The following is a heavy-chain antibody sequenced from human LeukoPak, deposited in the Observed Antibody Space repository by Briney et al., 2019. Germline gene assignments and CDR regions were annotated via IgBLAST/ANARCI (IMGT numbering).Heavy chain of an antibody. D-gene: IGHD3-9*01. CDR3: ASSHLRYFDWLPLDY. CDR2: INAGNGNT. J-gene: IGHJ4*02. CDR1: GYTFTSYA. V-gene: IGHV1-3*01. Sequence: ASVKVSCKASGYTFTSYAMHWVRQAPGQRLEWMGWINAGNGNTKYSQKFQGRVTITGDTSASTAHMELSSLRSEDTAVYYCASSHLRYFDWLPLDYWGQGTLVTVSS.